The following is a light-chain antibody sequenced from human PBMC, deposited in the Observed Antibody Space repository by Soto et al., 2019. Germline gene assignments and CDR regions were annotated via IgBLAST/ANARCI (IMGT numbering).Light chain of an antibody. CDR1: QSVSASY. CDR2: GAS. CDR3: QQYGSSPQT. V-gene: IGKV3-20*01. Sequence: EIVLTPSPCILALSPGERATLSCSASQSVSASYLAWYQQKPGQAPRLLIYGASSRATGIPDRFSGSGSGTDFTLTISRLEPEDFAVYYCQQYGSSPQTFGQGTKVDIK. J-gene: IGKJ1*01.